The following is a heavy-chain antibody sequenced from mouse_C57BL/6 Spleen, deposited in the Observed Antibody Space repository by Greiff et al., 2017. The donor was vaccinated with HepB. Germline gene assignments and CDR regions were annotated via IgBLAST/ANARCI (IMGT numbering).Heavy chain of an antibody. J-gene: IGHJ2*01. CDR3: ARFDYYSNYDGY. V-gene: IGHV1-9*01. CDR2: ILPGSGST. Sequence: QVQLKESGAELMKPGASVKLSCKATGYTFTGYWIEWVKQRPGHGLEWIGEILPGSGSTNYNEKFKGKATFTAYTSSNTTYMQLSSLKTEDSAIYYCARFDYYSNYDGYWGQGTTLTVSS. CDR1: GYTFTGYW. D-gene: IGHD2-5*01.